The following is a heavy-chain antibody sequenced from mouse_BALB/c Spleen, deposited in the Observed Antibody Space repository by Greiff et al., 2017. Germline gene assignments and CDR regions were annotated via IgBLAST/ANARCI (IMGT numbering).Heavy chain of an antibody. V-gene: IGHV5-6-2*01. Sequence: EVQVVESGGGLVKLGGSLKLSCAASGFTFSSYYMSWVRQTPEKRLELVAAINSNGGSTYYPDTVKGRFTISRDNAKNTLYLQMSSLKSEDTALYYCARSDYGYEAYWGQGTLVTVSA. D-gene: IGHD1-2*01. J-gene: IGHJ3*01. CDR2: INSNGGST. CDR3: ARSDYGYEAY. CDR1: GFTFSSYY.